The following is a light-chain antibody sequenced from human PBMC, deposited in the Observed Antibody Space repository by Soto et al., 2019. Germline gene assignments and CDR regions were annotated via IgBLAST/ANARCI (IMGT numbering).Light chain of an antibody. Sequence: DIQMTQSPSTLSAFVGDRVTITCRASQSISSRLAWYQQKPGKAPKLLIYKASSLESGVPSRFSGSGSGTEFTLTISSQQPDDFATYFCQQYNSYPLTFGGGTKVEIK. V-gene: IGKV1-5*03. J-gene: IGKJ4*01. CDR1: QSISSR. CDR2: KAS. CDR3: QQYNSYPLT.